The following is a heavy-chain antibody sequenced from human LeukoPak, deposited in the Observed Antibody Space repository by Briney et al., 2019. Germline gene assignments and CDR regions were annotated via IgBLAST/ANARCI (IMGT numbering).Heavy chain of an antibody. J-gene: IGHJ4*02. V-gene: IGHV3-7*01. CDR2: IRPDGSEK. Sequence: PGGSLRLSCAASGFTFSTYWMSWVRQAPGKGLEWVANIRPDGSEKYYVDSVKGRLTISRDNAKNSLYLQMNSLRAEDTAVYYCARDDFDYGSGSLFDYWGQGTLVTVSS. CDR1: GFTFSTYW. D-gene: IGHD3-10*01. CDR3: ARDDFDYGSGSLFDY.